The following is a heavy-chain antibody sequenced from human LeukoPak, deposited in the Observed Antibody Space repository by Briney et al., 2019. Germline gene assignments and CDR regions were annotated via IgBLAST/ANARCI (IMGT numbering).Heavy chain of an antibody. J-gene: IGHJ6*02. CDR2: IYYSGST. Sequence: SETLSLTCAVYGGSFSGYYWSWFRQPPGKGLEWIGEIYYSGSTNYNPSLKSRVTISVDTSKNQFSLKLSSVTAADTAVYYCARDGYGDDHYYYYGMGVWGQGTTVTVSS. CDR3: ARDGYGDDHYYYYGMGV. CDR1: GGSFSGYY. V-gene: IGHV4-34*01. D-gene: IGHD4-17*01.